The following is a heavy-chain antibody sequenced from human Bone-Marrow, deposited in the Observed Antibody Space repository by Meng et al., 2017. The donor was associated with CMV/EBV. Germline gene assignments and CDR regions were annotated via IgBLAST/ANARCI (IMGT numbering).Heavy chain of an antibody. Sequence: ASVKVSCKASGYTFTGYYMHWVRQAPGQGLEWMGWINPNSGGTNYAQKFQGRVTMTRDTSISTAYMELSRLRSDDTAVYYYARDLVVVIAIRPWYYYYYGMDVWGQGATVTVSS. V-gene: IGHV1-2*02. D-gene: IGHD2-21*01. CDR1: GYTFTGYY. J-gene: IGHJ6*02. CDR2: INPNSGGT. CDR3: ARDLVVVIAIRPWYYYYYGMDV.